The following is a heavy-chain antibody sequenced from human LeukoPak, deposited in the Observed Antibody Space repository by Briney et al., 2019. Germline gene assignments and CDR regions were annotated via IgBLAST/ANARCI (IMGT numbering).Heavy chain of an antibody. CDR2: VFPIFGTA. CDR3: PRAPLADKYRSSSGPLSVFITFFVI. D-gene: IGHD6-6*01. Sequence: SVKDSCKASVGTFSSYATSWVRQAPGQGGEWMGVVFPIFGTANFANKFKGRVTITTDESKSTAYMEMSNPKSEVKVVYYCPRAPLADKYRSSSGPLSVFITFFVIWGQGTLVTVSS. V-gene: IGHV1-69*05. J-gene: IGHJ4*02. CDR1: VGTFSSYA.